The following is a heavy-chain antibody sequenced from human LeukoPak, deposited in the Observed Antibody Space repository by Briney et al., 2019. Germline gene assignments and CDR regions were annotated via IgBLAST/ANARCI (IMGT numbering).Heavy chain of an antibody. D-gene: IGHD2-2*01. Sequence: PGGSLRLSCAASGFTFSSYWMSWVRQAPGKGLEWVANIKQDGSEKYYVDSVEGRFTISRDNAKNSLYLQMNSLRAEDTAVYYCAGLGQYQLLNYYYYYYMDVWGKGTTVTVSS. V-gene: IGHV3-7*01. CDR1: GFTFSSYW. CDR3: AGLGQYQLLNYYYYYYMDV. J-gene: IGHJ6*03. CDR2: IKQDGSEK.